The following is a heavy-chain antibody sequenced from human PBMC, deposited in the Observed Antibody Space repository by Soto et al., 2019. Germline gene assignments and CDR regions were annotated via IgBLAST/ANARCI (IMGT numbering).Heavy chain of an antibody. J-gene: IGHJ5*02. CDR3: ARDGSIAAGPLNWFDP. CDR2: INPNSGGT. CDR1: GYTLPELS. V-gene: IGHV1-2*04. Sequence: GASAKVSCKVSGYTLPELSLHWVRQAPGQGLEWMGWINPNSGGTNYARKFQGWVTMTRDTSSSSAYMELSRLGSDDTAVYYCARDGSIAAGPLNWFDPWGQGTRVTVSS. D-gene: IGHD6-6*01.